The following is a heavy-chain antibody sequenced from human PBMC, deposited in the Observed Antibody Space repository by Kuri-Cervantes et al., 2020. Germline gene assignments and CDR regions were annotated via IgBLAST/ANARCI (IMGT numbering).Heavy chain of an antibody. CDR1: GGSISRSSSYY. D-gene: IGHD6-19*01. CDR2: INHSGST. J-gene: IGHJ3*02. V-gene: IGHV4-39*07. Sequence: GSLRLSCTVSGGSISRSSSYYWGWIRQPPGKGLDWIGEINHSGSTNYNPSLKSRVTISVDTSKNQFSLKLTSVTATDTAVYFCARAGQFIPVAGRDAFDIWGQGTLVTVSS. CDR3: ARAGQFIPVAGRDAFDI.